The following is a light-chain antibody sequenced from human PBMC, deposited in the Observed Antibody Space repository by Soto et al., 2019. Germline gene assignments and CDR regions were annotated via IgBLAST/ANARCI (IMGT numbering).Light chain of an antibody. J-gene: IGKJ4*01. V-gene: IGKV3-15*01. Sequence: EIVMTQSPATLPVSPGERATLSCRASQSVSRNLAWYQRKPGQAPRLLIYGASTRATGIPARFSGSGSGTEFTLTISSLQSEDFAVYYCQQYNNWPPLTFGGGTKVDIK. CDR1: QSVSRN. CDR3: QQYNNWPPLT. CDR2: GAS.